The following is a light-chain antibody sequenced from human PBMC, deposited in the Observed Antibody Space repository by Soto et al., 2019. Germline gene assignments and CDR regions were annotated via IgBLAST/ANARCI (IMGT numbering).Light chain of an antibody. Sequence: DIQMTQSPSTLSASVGDRVTITCRASQSISGWLAWYQQKPGKAPKILIYDASSLKRGVPSRFSGSGSGTEFTLSISSLQPDDFATYYCQQYDSYSATFGQGTKVDIK. CDR1: QSISGW. V-gene: IGKV1-5*01. CDR2: DAS. J-gene: IGKJ1*01. CDR3: QQYDSYSAT.